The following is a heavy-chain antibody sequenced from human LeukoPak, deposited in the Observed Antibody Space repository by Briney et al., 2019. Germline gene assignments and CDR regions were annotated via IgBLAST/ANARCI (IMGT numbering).Heavy chain of an antibody. CDR1: GGSVSSSNHH. CDR3: QRSSGAVGN. V-gene: IGHV4-39*07. J-gene: IGHJ4*02. D-gene: IGHD6-25*01. CDR2: INHSGST. Sequence: PSETLSLTCNVSGGSVSSSNHHWAWIRQPPGKGLEWIGEINHSGSTNYNPSLKSRVPISVDTSKNQFSLKLSSVTAADTAVYYCQRSSGAVGNWGQGTLVTVSS.